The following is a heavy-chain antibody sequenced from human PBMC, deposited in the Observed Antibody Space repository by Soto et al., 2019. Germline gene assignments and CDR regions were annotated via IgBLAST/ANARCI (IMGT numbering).Heavy chain of an antibody. V-gene: IGHV5-10-1*01. CDR2: IDPSNSYV. CDR1: GYSFTNHW. J-gene: IGHJ6*02. CDR3: ARRRSGPKEEYNAYYFYGLDV. Sequence: GASLKISCQGSGYSFTNHWITWVRRTPGKGLEWMGRIDPSNSYVNYSPSFQGHVTISVYRSISTAYLQWSMLEDSDNAIYYCARRRSGPKEEYNAYYFYGLDVWGQGTKVTVSS. D-gene: IGHD1-1*01.